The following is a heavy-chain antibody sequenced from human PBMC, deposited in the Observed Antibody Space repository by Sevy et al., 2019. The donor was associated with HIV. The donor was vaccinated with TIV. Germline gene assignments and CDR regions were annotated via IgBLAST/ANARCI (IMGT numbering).Heavy chain of an antibody. D-gene: IGHD3-3*01. CDR3: ARGGYDFWSGYYNGPNY. CDR2: IIQDGSEK. CDR1: GFTFSDFW. J-gene: IGHJ4*02. Sequence: GGSLRLSCAASGFTFSDFWMTWVRQAPGKGLEWVANIIQDGSEKFFVDSVKGRFIISRDNAKNLLSLQMNSLRVEDTGVYFCARGGYDFWSGYYNGPNYWGQGTLVTVSS. V-gene: IGHV3-7*03.